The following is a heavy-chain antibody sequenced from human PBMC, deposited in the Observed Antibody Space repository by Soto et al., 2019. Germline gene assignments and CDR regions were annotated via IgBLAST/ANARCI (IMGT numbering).Heavy chain of an antibody. J-gene: IGHJ6*02. Sequence: RGESLNISCKGSGYSFTLYWIGWVRQMPGKGLEWMGIIYPGDSDTRYSPSFQGQVTISADKSISTAYLQWSSLKASDTAMYYCAISGSITIFGVVTPDYYYYGMDVWGQGTTVTVSS. V-gene: IGHV5-51*01. CDR3: AISGSITIFGVVTPDYYYYGMDV. CDR2: IYPGDSDT. CDR1: GYSFTLYW. D-gene: IGHD3-3*01.